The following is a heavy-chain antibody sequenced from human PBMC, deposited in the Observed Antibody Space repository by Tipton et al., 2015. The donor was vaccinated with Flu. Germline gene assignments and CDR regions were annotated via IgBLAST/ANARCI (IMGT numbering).Heavy chain of an antibody. Sequence: SLRLSCAVSRSTFSTYWMDWVRQTPEKGLEWVANINQDESEKHYVDSVKGRFTISRDNAKNSLYLQLNSLRVEDTAVYYCSESLNFWGQGTLVTVSS. V-gene: IGHV3-7*01. CDR2: INQDESEK. J-gene: IGHJ4*02. CDR1: RSTFSTYW. CDR3: SESLNF.